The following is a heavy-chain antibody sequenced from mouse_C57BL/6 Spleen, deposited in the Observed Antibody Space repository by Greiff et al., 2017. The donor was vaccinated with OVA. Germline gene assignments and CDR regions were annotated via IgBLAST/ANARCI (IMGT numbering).Heavy chain of an antibody. Sequence: VHVKQSVAELVRPGASVKLSCTASGFTIKNTYMHWVKQRPEQGLEWIGRIDPANGNTKYAPKFQGKATITADTSSNTAYLQLSSLTSEDTAIYYCAYSNYWGQGTTLTVSS. J-gene: IGHJ2*01. D-gene: IGHD2-5*01. CDR3: AYSNY. V-gene: IGHV14-3*01. CDR2: IDPANGNT. CDR1: GFTIKNTY.